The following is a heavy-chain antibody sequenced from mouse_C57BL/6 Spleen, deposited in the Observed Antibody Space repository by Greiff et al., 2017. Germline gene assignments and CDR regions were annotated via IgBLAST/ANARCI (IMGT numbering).Heavy chain of an antibody. D-gene: IGHD4-1*01. Sequence: VQLQQSGAELVKPGASVKLSCKASGYTFPEYTIPWVKQRSGQGLGWIGWFYPGSGSIKYNEKFKNKATLTADKSSSTVYMELSRLTSEDSAVYFCARHEANWDGAWFAYWGQGTLVTVSA. CDR1: GYTFPEYT. J-gene: IGHJ3*01. CDR3: ARHEANWDGAWFAY. CDR2: FYPGSGSI. V-gene: IGHV1-62-2*01.